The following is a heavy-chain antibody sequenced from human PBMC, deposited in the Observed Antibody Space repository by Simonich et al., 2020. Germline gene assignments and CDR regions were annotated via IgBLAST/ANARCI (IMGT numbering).Heavy chain of an antibody. D-gene: IGHD6-13*01. Sequence: QVQLVESGGGVVQPGRSLRLSCAASGFTFSSYGMHWVRQAPGKGVEGVACICYDGSIKFYADSVKGRFTISKDNSKNTLYLQMNSLRAEDTAVYYCARAYSSSWYNWFDPWGQGTLVTVSS. V-gene: IGHV3-33*01. J-gene: IGHJ5*02. CDR3: ARAYSSSWYNWFDP. CDR1: GFTFSSYG. CDR2: ICYDGSIK.